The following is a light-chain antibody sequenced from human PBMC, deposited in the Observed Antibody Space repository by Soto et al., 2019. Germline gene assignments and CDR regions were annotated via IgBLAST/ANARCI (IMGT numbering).Light chain of an antibody. CDR3: QHFGGTTFT. Sequence: IVLTQSPATLSLSPWKRATLSCRASQNISNYLIWYQQKPGQAPRLLIYDVSNRATGIPDRFSGSGSGTHFTLTISRLEPGDFAVYYCQHFGGTTFTFGQGTRLEIK. CDR1: QNISNY. CDR2: DVS. J-gene: IGKJ5*01. V-gene: IGKV3-11*01.